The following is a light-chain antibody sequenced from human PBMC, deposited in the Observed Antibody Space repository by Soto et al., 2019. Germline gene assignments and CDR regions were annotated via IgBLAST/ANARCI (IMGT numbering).Light chain of an antibody. Sequence: VLTQSPGTLSLSPGESATLSCRASQSVSSSYLAWYQQKPGQAPRLLIYGASSRATGIPDRFSGSGSGTDFTLTISRLEPEDFAVYYCQQYGSSAITFGQGTRLEIK. CDR2: GAS. CDR1: QSVSSSY. CDR3: QQYGSSAIT. V-gene: IGKV3-20*01. J-gene: IGKJ5*01.